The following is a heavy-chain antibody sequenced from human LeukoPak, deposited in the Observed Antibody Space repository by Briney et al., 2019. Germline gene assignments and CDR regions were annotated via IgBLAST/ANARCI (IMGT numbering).Heavy chain of an antibody. CDR1: GFTFDDYG. Sequence: PGGSLRLSCAASGFTFDDYGMSWVRQAPGKRLEWVSGINWNGDSTGYADSVKGRFTTSRDNAKNSLYLQMNSLRAEDTALYYCARGELELRGGAFDIWGQGTMVTVSS. CDR2: INWNGDST. CDR3: ARGELELRGGAFDI. V-gene: IGHV3-20*04. D-gene: IGHD1-7*01. J-gene: IGHJ3*02.